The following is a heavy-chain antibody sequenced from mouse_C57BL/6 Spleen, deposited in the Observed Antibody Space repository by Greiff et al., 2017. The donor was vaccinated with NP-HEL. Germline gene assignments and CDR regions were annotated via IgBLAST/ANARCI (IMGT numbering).Heavy chain of an antibody. CDR3: ARRGYDYAMDY. CDR2: IWTGGGT. J-gene: IGHJ4*01. D-gene: IGHD3-2*02. CDR1: GFSLTSYA. Sequence: VKLVESGPGLVAPSPSLSITCTVSGFSLTSYAISWVRQPPGKGLEWLGVIWTGGGTTYNSALKSRLSISKDNSKSQVFLKMNSLQTDDTARYYCARRGYDYAMDYWGQGTSVTVSS. V-gene: IGHV2-9-1*01.